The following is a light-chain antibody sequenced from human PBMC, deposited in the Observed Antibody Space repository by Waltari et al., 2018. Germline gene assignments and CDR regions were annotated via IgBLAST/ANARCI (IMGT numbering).Light chain of an antibody. CDR1: QNVDRY. J-gene: IGKJ3*01. CDR2: QAS. V-gene: IGKV3-11*01. Sequence: ETVLTQSPATLSLSPGETATPSCRASQNVDRYFAWYQQKPGQPPRLLIYQASYRATGVPARFSGSGSGTEFTLTISNLEPEDFAVYYCQQRSNWPLTFGPGTKVDVK. CDR3: QQRSNWPLT.